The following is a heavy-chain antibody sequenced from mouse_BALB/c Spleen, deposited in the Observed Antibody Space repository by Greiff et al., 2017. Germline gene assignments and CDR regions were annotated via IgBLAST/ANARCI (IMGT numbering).Heavy chain of an antibody. D-gene: IGHD1-1*01. Sequence: LQQPGSELVRPGASVKLSCKASGYTFTSYWMHWVKQRHGQGLEWIGNIYPGSGSTNYDEKFKSKGTLTVDTSSSTAYMHLSSLTSEDSAVYYCTRGGFITTGGYAMDYWGQGTSVTVSS. CDR1: GYTFTSYW. CDR3: TRGGFITTGGYAMDY. V-gene: IGHV1S22*01. CDR2: IYPGSGST. J-gene: IGHJ4*01.